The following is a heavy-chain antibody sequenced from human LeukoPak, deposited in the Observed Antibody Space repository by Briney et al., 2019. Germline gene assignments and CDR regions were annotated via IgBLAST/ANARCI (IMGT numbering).Heavy chain of an antibody. Sequence: GGSLRLSCAASGFTFSIYSMDWVRHAPGKGLAWVSSISSSSNYIYYADSVKGRFTISRDNAKNSLYLQMNSLRAEDTAVYYCARDLSTSLSSSDRPFDYWGQGTLVTVSS. V-gene: IGHV3-21*01. D-gene: IGHD2/OR15-2a*01. CDR1: GFTFSIYS. CDR3: ARDLSTSLSSSDRPFDY. CDR2: ISSSSNYI. J-gene: IGHJ4*02.